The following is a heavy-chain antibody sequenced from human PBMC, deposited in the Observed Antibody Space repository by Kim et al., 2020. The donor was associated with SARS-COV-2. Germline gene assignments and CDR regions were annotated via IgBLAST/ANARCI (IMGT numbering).Heavy chain of an antibody. CDR3: ARFSWFGELSISTGDY. CDR1: GYTFTGYY. Sequence: ASVKVSCKASGYTFTGYYMHWVRQAPGQGLEWMGWINPNSGGTNYAQKFQGRVTMTRDTSISTAYMELSRLRSDDTAVYYCARFSWFGELSISTGDYWGQGTLVTVSS. V-gene: IGHV1-2*02. CDR2: INPNSGGT. D-gene: IGHD3-10*01. J-gene: IGHJ4*02.